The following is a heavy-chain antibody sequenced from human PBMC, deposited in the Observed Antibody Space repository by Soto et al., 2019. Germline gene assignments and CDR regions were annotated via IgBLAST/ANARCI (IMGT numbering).Heavy chain of an antibody. CDR3: ARDGAIAVAVLDY. J-gene: IGHJ4*02. Sequence: PGGSLRLSCSASGFTFSSYGMHWVRQAPGKGLEWVANIKQDGSEKYYVDSVKGRFTISRDNAKNSLYLQMNSLRAEDTAVYYCARDGAIAVAVLDYWGQGTLVTVSP. V-gene: IGHV3-7*03. CDR1: GFTFSSYG. D-gene: IGHD6-19*01. CDR2: IKQDGSEK.